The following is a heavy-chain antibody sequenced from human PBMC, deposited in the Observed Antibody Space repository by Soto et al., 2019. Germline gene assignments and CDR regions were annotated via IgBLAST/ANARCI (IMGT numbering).Heavy chain of an antibody. CDR1: GFTFSNFG. CDR3: ARDSYGMDV. CDR2: ISYDGSKE. V-gene: IGHV3-30*03. J-gene: IGHJ6*02. Sequence: QEQLVASGGGVVQPGRSLRLSCAASGFTFSNFGMHWVRQAPGKGLEWVAIISYDGSKEYYAGSVKGRITISRDNSRNTLYLQMNCLRAEDTAVYYCARDSYGMDVWGQGTTVAVSS.